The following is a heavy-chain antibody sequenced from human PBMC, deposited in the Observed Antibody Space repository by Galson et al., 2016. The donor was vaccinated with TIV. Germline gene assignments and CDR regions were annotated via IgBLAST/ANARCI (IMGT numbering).Heavy chain of an antibody. J-gene: IGHJ4*02. V-gene: IGHV1-46*01. Sequence: SVKVSCKASGYTFTRYYIHWVRQAAGQGLEWMGIIDPSNGGTTYAQKFQGRLTLTRDTSTSTVYFELSSLTSEDTAPYYCASPHSGSYDFDYWGQGTLVTVSS. CDR3: ASPHSGSYDFDY. D-gene: IGHD3-16*01. CDR2: IDPSNGGT. CDR1: GYTFTRYY.